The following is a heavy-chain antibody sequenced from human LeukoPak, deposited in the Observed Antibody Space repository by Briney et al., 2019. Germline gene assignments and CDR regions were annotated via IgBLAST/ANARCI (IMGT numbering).Heavy chain of an antibody. D-gene: IGHD6-19*01. CDR2: IKEDGSVK. J-gene: IGHJ6*02. CDR3: ARDRAAVAGYYYYGMDV. Sequence: GGSLRLSCAASGFTFSDYWMNWVRQAPGKGLEWVANIKEDGSVKNYVDSVKGRFTISRDNAKNSLCLEMNSLRAEDTAVYYCARDRAAVAGYYYYGMDVWGQGTTVTVSS. CDR1: GFTFSDYW. V-gene: IGHV3-7*01.